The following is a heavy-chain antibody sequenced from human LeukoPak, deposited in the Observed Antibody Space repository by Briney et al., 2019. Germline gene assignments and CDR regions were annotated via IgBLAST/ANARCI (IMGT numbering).Heavy chain of an antibody. CDR2: ISGSGGST. CDR3: ARVYYDFWSGYLAPFDY. CDR1: GFTFSSYA. D-gene: IGHD3-3*01. V-gene: IGHV3-23*01. J-gene: IGHJ4*02. Sequence: PGGSLRLSCAASGFTFSSYAMSWVRQAPGKGLEWVSAISGSGGSTYYADSVKGRFTISRDNPENTLYLQMNSLRAEDTAVYYCARVYYDFWSGYLAPFDYWGQGTLVTVSS.